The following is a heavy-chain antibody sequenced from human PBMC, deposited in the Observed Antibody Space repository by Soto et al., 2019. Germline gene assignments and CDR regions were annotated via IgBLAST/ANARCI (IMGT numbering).Heavy chain of an antibody. CDR2: INPDDGNT. V-gene: IGHV1-18*01. Sequence: LEQSGAEVKNPGASVKVSYEASGYSFASYGISWVRQAPGQGLEWMGWINPDDGNTNLAQDLQGRVTMTADTPTTTAYLELRNLRSDDTAVYYCGRGGVSSYVDYWGRGTLVTVS. CDR1: GYSFASYG. J-gene: IGHJ4*02. D-gene: IGHD2-8*01. CDR3: GRGGVSSYVDY.